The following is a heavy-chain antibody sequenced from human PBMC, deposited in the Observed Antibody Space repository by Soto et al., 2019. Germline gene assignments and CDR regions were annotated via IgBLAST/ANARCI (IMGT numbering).Heavy chain of an antibody. V-gene: IGHV1-18*01. CDR2: ISAYNGNT. CDR1: GYTFTSYG. J-gene: IGHJ6*02. CDR3: ARYQIVLVPAAIAYYYYGMDA. Sequence: ASVKVSCKASGYTFTSYGISWVRQAPGQGLEWMGWISAYNGNTNYAQKLQGRVTMTTDTSTSTAYMELRSLRSDDTAVYYCARYQIVLVPAAIAYYYYGMDAWGQGTTVTVSS. D-gene: IGHD2-2*01.